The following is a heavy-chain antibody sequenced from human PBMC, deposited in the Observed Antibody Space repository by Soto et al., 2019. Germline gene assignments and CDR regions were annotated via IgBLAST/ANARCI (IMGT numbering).Heavy chain of an antibody. D-gene: IGHD6-6*01. J-gene: IGHJ4*02. Sequence: SSETLSLTCSIYSGSFSGYYWSWIRQPPGKGLEWIGEISQSGNTNYSPSLKSRVSISIDTSKKQFSLNLASVSAADTAVYYCARAPKVSGSSQTRPDFWGQGTLVTVSS. CDR1: SGSFSGYY. CDR3: ARAPKVSGSSQTRPDF. V-gene: IGHV4-34*01. CDR2: ISQSGNT.